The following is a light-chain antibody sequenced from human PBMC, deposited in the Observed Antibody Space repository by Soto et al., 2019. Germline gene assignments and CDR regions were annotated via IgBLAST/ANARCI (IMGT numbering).Light chain of an antibody. J-gene: IGKJ1*01. CDR1: PSVSSSY. Sequence: EIVLTKSPGTLSLSPGERVTLSCRASPSVSSSYLAWYQQKPGQAPRLLIYDASSSATGVPYRFSGSGSGTEFTLTISSLQSEDFAVYYCQHYDSYSGTFGQGTKVDIK. CDR3: QHYDSYSGT. V-gene: IGKV3-20*01. CDR2: DAS.